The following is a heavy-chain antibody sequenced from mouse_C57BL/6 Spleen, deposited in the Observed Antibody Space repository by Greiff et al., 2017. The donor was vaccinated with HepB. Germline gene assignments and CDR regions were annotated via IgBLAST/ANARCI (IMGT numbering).Heavy chain of an antibody. V-gene: IGHV6-6*01. J-gene: IGHJ3*01. CDR3: TRRNYTSLQAWFAY. CDR1: GFTFSDAW. Sequence: EVMLVESGGGLVQPGGSMKLSCAASGFTFSDAWMDWVRQSPEKGLEWVAEIRNKANNHATYYAESVKGRFTISRDDSKSSVYLQMNSLRAEDTGIYYCTRRNYTSLQAWFAYWGQGTLVTVSA. D-gene: IGHD6-2*01. CDR2: IRNKANNHAT.